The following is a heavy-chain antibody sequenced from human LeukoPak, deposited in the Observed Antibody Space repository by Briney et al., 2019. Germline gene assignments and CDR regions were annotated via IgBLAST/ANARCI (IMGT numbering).Heavy chain of an antibody. CDR2: INPYNGNT. CDR3: ARGEGATRYPYYYYYGMDV. J-gene: IGHJ6*02. CDR1: RYTFTSYG. Sequence: ASVKVSCKASRYTFTSYGIIRVGQAPGQGLAGMGWINPYNGNTNYAQQLQGRGTMTTDKSTSKAYMVLRSLRSDDTAVYYCARGEGATRYPYYYYYGMDVWGQGTTVTVSS. D-gene: IGHD1-26*01. V-gene: IGHV1-18*01.